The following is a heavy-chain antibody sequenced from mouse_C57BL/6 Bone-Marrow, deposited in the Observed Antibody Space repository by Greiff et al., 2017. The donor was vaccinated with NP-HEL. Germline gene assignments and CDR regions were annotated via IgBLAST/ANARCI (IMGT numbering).Heavy chain of an antibody. Sequence: QVQLQQSGAELARPGASVKLSCKASGYTFTSYGISWVKQRTGQGLEWIGEIYPSSGNTYYNEKFKGKATLTADKSSSTAYMELRSLTSEDSAVYFCARVGIKGDYFDYWGQGTTLTVSS. J-gene: IGHJ2*01. CDR1: GYTFTSYG. V-gene: IGHV1-81*01. D-gene: IGHD2-4*01. CDR3: ARVGIKGDYFDY. CDR2: IYPSSGNT.